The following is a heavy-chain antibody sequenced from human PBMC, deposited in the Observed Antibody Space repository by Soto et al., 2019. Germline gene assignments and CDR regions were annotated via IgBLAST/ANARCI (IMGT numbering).Heavy chain of an antibody. CDR2: INPNSGGT. Sequence: ASVKGSCKASGYTFTDYYIQWVRQAPGQGLEWMGWINPNSGGTYYAQKFEGRVTMTRDTSISTAYMELSMLRSDDTAMYYCARDCGVTTVLTNWLDPWGQGTRVTSPQ. V-gene: IGHV1-2*02. CDR1: GYTFTDYY. J-gene: IGHJ5*02. D-gene: IGHD4-17*01. CDR3: ARDCGVTTVLTNWLDP.